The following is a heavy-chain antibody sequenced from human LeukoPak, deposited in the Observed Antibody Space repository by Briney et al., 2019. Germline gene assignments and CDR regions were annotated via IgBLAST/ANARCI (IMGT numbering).Heavy chain of an antibody. J-gene: IGHJ4*02. CDR1: GFTFRSYG. D-gene: IGHD3-16*01. V-gene: IGHV3-30*18. Sequence: GRSLRLSCAASGFTFRSYGMHWVRQAPGKGLEWVAVISYDGSNKYYADSVKGRFTISRDNSKNTLYLQMNSLRAEDTAVYYCAKDWGSSPLDYWGQGTLVTVSS. CDR3: AKDWGSSPLDY. CDR2: ISYDGSNK.